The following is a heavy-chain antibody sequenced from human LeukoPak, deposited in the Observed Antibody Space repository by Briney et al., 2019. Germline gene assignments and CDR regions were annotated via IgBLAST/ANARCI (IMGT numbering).Heavy chain of an antibody. J-gene: IGHJ4*02. CDR1: GYTFTYYY. Sequence: ASVKVSRKASGYTFTYYYIHWVRQAPGQGLELMGWINPNSGGTAYAQKFQGRITMTRDTSINTVYMELSRLTSDDSAVYYCARSMSPYYSDYWGQGTLVTVSS. V-gene: IGHV1-2*02. CDR3: ARSMSPYYSDY. CDR2: INPNSGGT.